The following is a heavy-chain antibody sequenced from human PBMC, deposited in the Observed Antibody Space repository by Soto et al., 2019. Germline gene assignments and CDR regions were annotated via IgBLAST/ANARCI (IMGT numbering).Heavy chain of an antibody. Sequence: SETLSLTCTFSVVSIRSYYWSCIRHPPGKGLEWIGSIFYSGSTKYNPALKGRVTISVDTSKSQFSLKLNSVTAADTAVYYCASMAAWSIAVNESYFEYWGQGTLVTVSS. V-gene: IGHV4-59*01. CDR3: ASMAAWSIAVNESYFEY. J-gene: IGHJ4*02. CDR2: IFYSGST. CDR1: VVSIRSYY. D-gene: IGHD6-19*01.